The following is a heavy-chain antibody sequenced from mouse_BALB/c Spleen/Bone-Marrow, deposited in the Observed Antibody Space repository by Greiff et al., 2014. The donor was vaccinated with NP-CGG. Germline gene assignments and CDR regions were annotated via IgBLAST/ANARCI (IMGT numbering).Heavy chain of an antibody. CDR1: GYTFTSYY. CDR2: INPSNGGT. J-gene: IGHJ2*01. D-gene: IGHD2-4*01. V-gene: IGHV1S81*02. Sequence: QVQLQQPGAELAKPGASVKLSCKASGYTFTSYYMYWVKQRPGQGLEWIGEINPSNGGTNFNEKFKSKATLTVDKSSSTAYMQLSSLTSEDSAVYYCTRSTMITYFDYWGQGTTLTVSS. CDR3: TRSTMITYFDY.